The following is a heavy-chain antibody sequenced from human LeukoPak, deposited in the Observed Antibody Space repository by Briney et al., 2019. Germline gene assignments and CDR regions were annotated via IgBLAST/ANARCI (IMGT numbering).Heavy chain of an antibody. Sequence: GGSLRLSCAASGSTFSSYEMNWVRQAPGKGLEWVSYISSSGSTIYYADSVKGRFTISRDNAKNSLYLQMNSLRAEDTAVYYCARVTLPYCSGGSCYSSDYWGQGTLVTVSS. V-gene: IGHV3-48*03. D-gene: IGHD2-15*01. CDR1: GSTFSSYE. J-gene: IGHJ4*02. CDR2: ISSSGSTI. CDR3: ARVTLPYCSGGSCYSSDY.